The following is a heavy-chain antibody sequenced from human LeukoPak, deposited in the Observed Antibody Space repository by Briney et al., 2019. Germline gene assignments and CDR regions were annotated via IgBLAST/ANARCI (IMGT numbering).Heavy chain of an antibody. CDR3: AKDRGIAAAGHYFDY. V-gene: IGHV3-23*01. J-gene: IGHJ4*02. D-gene: IGHD6-13*01. CDR1: GFTFSSYA. Sequence: GGSLRLSCAASGFTFSSYAMNWVRQAPGKGLEWVSGISGRGGSTYYADSVKGRFTISRDNSKTTLYLQMNSLRAEDTAVYYCAKDRGIAAAGHYFDYWGQGTLVTVSS. CDR2: ISGRGGST.